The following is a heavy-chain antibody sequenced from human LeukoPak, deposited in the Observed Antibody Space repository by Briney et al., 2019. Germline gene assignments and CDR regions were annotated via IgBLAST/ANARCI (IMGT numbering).Heavy chain of an antibody. CDR3: AKGASRYAGSSRGAFDY. J-gene: IGHJ4*02. Sequence: GGSLGLSCTASGFTFGNYAMSWVRQAPGKGLEWVSAIRGGGTDTFYADAVKGRFTISRDNSKNTLSPQINSLSADDTAVSYCAKGASRYAGSSRGAFDYWGQGTLVTVSS. CDR2: IRGGGTDT. D-gene: IGHD6-6*01. CDR1: GFTFGNYA. V-gene: IGHV3-23*01.